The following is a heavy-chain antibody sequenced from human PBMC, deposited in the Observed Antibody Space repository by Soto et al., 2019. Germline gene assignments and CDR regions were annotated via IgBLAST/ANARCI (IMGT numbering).Heavy chain of an antibody. V-gene: IGHV3-23*01. CDR1: GFTFSSYA. Sequence: EVQLLESGGGLVQPGGSLRLSCAASGFTFSSYAMSWVRQAPGKGLEWVSAISGSGGSTYYADSVKGRFTISRDNSKNTLYLQMNSLRAEDTAVYYCAKDSGLFRGSYFLRWFDPWGQGTLVTVSS. CDR3: AKDSGLFRGSYFLRWFDP. J-gene: IGHJ5*02. D-gene: IGHD1-26*01. CDR2: ISGSGGST.